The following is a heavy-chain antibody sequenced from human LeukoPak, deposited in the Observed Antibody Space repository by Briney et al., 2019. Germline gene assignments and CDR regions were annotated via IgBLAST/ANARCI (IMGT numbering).Heavy chain of an antibody. Sequence: GESLRISCQGFGYPFTTSWIGWVRHLPGKGLEWTAIIYAGNSDAKYSPSFQGQVSISTDKSISTAYLHWSSLKASDTTIYYCAIINHPDGRVYWGEGTLVTVP. D-gene: IGHD5-24*01. CDR3: AIINHPDGRVY. CDR1: GYPFTTSW. CDR2: IYAGNSDA. J-gene: IGHJ4*02. V-gene: IGHV5-51*01.